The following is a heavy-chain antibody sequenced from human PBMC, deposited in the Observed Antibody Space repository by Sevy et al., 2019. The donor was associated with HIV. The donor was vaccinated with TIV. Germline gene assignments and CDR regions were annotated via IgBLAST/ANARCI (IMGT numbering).Heavy chain of an antibody. V-gene: IGHV1-46*03. CDR3: GRTSPRGGFDY. Sequence: ASVKVARKASGYTFTNYYMHWVRQAPGQGLEWMGMINPSDVSTVYAQKFQGRVTMTRDTSTSTVYMELSSLRSDDTAVYYCGRTSPRGGFDYWGQGALVTVSS. CDR1: GYTFTNYY. CDR2: INPSDVST. D-gene: IGHD3-16*01. J-gene: IGHJ4*02.